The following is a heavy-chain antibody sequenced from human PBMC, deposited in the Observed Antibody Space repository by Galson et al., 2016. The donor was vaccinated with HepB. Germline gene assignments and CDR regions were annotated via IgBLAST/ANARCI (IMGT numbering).Heavy chain of an antibody. J-gene: IGHJ6*02. CDR1: GYTFIGYY. Sequence: SVKVSCKASGYTFIGYYMLWVRQAPGQGLEWMGWINPNSGGTNSAQKFQGWVTMTRDTSISTAYMELSRLRSDDTAVYYCVRGPPEYSNSLFRYAMDVWGQGTTVTVSS. D-gene: IGHD6-6*01. V-gene: IGHV1-2*04. CDR2: INPNSGGT. CDR3: VRGPPEYSNSLFRYAMDV.